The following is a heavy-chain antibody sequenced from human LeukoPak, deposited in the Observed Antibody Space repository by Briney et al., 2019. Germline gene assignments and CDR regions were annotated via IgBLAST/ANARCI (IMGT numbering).Heavy chain of an antibody. V-gene: IGHV3-7*01. J-gene: IGHJ4*02. CDR2: IKEDGSMK. Sequence: GGSLRLSCADSGFTFSNYWMSWVRQAPGRGLEWVANIKEDGSMKQYVDSVRGRFTVSRDNAKRSLYLQMSSLKAEDTAVYYCARIYGSGSHDYFDYWGQGTLVTVSS. CDR1: GFTFSNYW. D-gene: IGHD3-10*01. CDR3: ARIYGSGSHDYFDY.